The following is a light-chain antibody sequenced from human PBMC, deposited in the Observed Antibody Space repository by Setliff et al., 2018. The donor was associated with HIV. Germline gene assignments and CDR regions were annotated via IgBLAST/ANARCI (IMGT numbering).Light chain of an antibody. CDR2: YVT. V-gene: IGLV2-11*01. J-gene: IGLJ6*01. CDR3: SSFAGKDNLI. Sequence: QSAMAQPASVSGSPGQSITISCTGTSSDVGGYNYVSWYQQHPDKAPKLIIFYVTARPSGVPDRFSGSKSAITASLPISGLQSDDEADYFCSSFAGKDNLIVGSGTKVTV. CDR1: SSDVGGYNY.